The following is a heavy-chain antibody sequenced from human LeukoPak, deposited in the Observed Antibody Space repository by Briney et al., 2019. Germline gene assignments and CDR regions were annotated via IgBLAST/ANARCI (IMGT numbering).Heavy chain of an antibody. Sequence: GASVKVSCKASGYTFTSYYMHWVRQAPGQGLEWMGIINPSGGSTSYAQKFQGRVTMTRDTSTSTVYMELSSLRSEDTTVYYCARESNQGNYFDYWGQGTLVTVSS. CDR1: GYTFTSYY. V-gene: IGHV1-46*01. J-gene: IGHJ4*02. D-gene: IGHD1-14*01. CDR2: INPSGGST. CDR3: ARESNQGNYFDY.